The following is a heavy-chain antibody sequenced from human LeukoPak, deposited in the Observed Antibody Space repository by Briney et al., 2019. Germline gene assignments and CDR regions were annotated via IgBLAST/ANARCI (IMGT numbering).Heavy chain of an antibody. Sequence: PSETLSLTCTVSGGSICSYSWSWVRQPPGKGLEWIGYIYSSGSTNYNPSFKSRVTISVDTSKNQFSLKLRSVTATDPAVYYCARETGNLIYYFDYWGQGTLVTVSS. CDR1: GGSICSYS. D-gene: IGHD7-27*01. CDR2: IYSSGST. V-gene: IGHV4-59*01. CDR3: ARETGNLIYYFDY. J-gene: IGHJ4*02.